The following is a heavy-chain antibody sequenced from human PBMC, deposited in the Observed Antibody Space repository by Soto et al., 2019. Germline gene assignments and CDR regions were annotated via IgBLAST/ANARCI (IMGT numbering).Heavy chain of an antibody. CDR1: GFTFSSHG. V-gene: IGHV3-30*03. J-gene: IGHJ3*01. D-gene: IGHD3-22*01. Sequence: GGSLRLSCAASGFTFSSHGMHWVRQAPGKGLEWVAVISYDGSNKYYADSVKGRFTISRDNSKNTLYLQMNSLRAEDTALYYCAIDQLYYNDISGRPLNAFDVWGQGTMVTVSS. CDR3: AIDQLYYNDISGRPLNAFDV. CDR2: ISYDGSNK.